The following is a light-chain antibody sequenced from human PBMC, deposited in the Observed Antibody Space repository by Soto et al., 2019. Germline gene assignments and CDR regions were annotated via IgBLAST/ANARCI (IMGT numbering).Light chain of an antibody. Sequence: EIVLTQSPGTLSLSPGERATLSCRASQSVSSSYLAWYQQKPGQAPRLLIFGASIRVTGIPDRFIGSGSGTDFTRTISRREPADFAVYECQHYVTSLATFGQGSKVDIK. CDR3: QHYVTSLAT. CDR1: QSVSSSY. V-gene: IGKV3-20*01. CDR2: GAS. J-gene: IGKJ1*01.